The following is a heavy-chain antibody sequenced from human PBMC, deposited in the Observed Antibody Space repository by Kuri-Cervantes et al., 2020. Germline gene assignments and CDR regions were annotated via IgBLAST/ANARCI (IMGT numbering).Heavy chain of an antibody. V-gene: IGHV3-7*01. Sequence: GESLKISCAASGFTFSSYWMSWVRQAPGKGLEWVANINYHGSQKYYVDSVKGRFTISRDNAKNSLYLQMNSLRAEDTAVYYCAREGGGFFIHWGQGTLVTVSS. CDR2: INYHGSQK. D-gene: IGHD3-16*01. CDR3: AREGGGFFIH. CDR1: GFTFSSYW. J-gene: IGHJ4*02.